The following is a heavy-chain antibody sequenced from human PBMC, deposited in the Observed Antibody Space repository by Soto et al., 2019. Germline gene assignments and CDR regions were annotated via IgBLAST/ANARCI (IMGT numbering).Heavy chain of an antibody. D-gene: IGHD4-17*01. J-gene: IGHJ6*02. CDR2: IPYGGINK. V-gene: IGHV3-30*03. Sequence: GGSLRLSCAASGFTFSNYGMHWVRQAPGKGLEWVAVIPYGGINKYYADSVKGRFTISRDNSKNTLYLQMNSLRAEDTAVYYCARGKKSDYGDYRYYYYYYGMDAWGQGTTVTVSS. CDR1: GFTFSNYG. CDR3: ARGKKSDYGDYRYYYYYYGMDA.